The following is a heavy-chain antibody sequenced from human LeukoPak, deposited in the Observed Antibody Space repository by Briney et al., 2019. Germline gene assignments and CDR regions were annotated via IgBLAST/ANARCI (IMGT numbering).Heavy chain of an antibody. CDR3: TTSGARRFDN. D-gene: IGHD1-26*01. J-gene: IGHJ4*02. CDR2: IKSKVDGGTT. CDR1: GFTFSNTW. V-gene: IGHV3-15*01. Sequence: GGSLRLSCAASGFTFSNTWMTWVRQAPGKGLEWVGLIKSKVDGGTTDYAAPVKGRFAISRDDLKNTLYLQMNSLKTEDTAVYYCTTSGARRFDNWGQGTLVTVS.